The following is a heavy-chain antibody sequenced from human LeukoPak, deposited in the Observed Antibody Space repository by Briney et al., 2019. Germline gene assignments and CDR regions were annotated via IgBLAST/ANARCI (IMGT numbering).Heavy chain of an antibody. J-gene: IGHJ6*02. Sequence: GGSLRLSCAASGFTFSIYGMHWVRQAPGKGLEWVVVVSYDGTDKYYPDSVKGRFIISRDNSKNTIYLQMNSLRPEDTAVYYCAKDLGYRDYYAMDVWGQGTTVTVSS. V-gene: IGHV3-30*18. CDR3: AKDLGYRDYYAMDV. D-gene: IGHD2-15*01. CDR1: GFTFSIYG. CDR2: VSYDGTDK.